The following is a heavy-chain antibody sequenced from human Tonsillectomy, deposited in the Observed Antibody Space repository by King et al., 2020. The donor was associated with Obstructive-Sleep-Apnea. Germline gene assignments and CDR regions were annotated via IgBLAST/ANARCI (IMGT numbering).Heavy chain of an antibody. J-gene: IGHJ4*02. CDR1: GGTFSSYA. D-gene: IGHD3-22*01. CDR2: IIPIFGTA. V-gene: IGHV1-69*01. Sequence: QLVQSGAEVKKPGSSVKVSCKASGGTFSSYAISWVRQAPGQGLEWMGGIIPIFGTANYAQKFQGRVTITADESTSTAYMELSSLRPEDTAVYYCARSSEYYYDSSGYSVGYWGQGTLVTVSS. CDR3: ARSSEYYYDSSGYSVGY.